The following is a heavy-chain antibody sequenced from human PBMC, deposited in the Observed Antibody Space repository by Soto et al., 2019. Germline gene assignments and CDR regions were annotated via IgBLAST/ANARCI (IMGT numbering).Heavy chain of an antibody. J-gene: IGHJ4*02. CDR3: ARVSYCSTTSCYSGDSYYFDY. CDR1: GYSIGGGYY. Sequence: SEPLSLRCAVSGYSIGGGYYWGCIRQPPLKGLELIVSVYHSGNTFYNPSLKSRVTISIDTSRNQFSLKLSSVTAADTAVFYCARVSYCSTTSCYSGDSYYFDYWGRGTLVTVSS. CDR2: VYHSGNT. D-gene: IGHD2-2*01. V-gene: IGHV4-38-2*01.